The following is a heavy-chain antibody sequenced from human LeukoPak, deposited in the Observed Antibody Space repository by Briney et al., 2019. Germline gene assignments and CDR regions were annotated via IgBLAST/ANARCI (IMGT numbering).Heavy chain of an antibody. D-gene: IGHD5-12*01. Sequence: PGGSLRLSCAASGFTFSSYWMSWVRQAPGKGLEWLGFIRSKAYGGATEYAASVRGRFTVSRDDSKSIAYLQMNSLQIEDTAVYYCGRSGYDIFFDNWGQGTLVTVSS. CDR2: IRSKAYGGAT. CDR3: GRSGYDIFFDN. CDR1: GFTFSSYW. V-gene: IGHV3-49*04. J-gene: IGHJ4*02.